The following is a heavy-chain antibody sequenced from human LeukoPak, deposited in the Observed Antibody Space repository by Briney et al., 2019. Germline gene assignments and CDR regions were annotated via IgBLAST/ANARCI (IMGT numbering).Heavy chain of an antibody. CDR1: GYTFTGYY. CDR2: INPNSGNT. V-gene: IGHV1-8*02. Sequence: GASVKVSCKASGYTFTGYYMHWVRQAPGQGLEWMGWINPNSGNTGYAQKFQGRVTMTRNTSISTAYMELNSLRSDDTAVYYCARRLMYYDILTGERDAFDIWGQGTMVTVSS. CDR3: ARRLMYYDILTGERDAFDI. J-gene: IGHJ3*02. D-gene: IGHD3-9*01.